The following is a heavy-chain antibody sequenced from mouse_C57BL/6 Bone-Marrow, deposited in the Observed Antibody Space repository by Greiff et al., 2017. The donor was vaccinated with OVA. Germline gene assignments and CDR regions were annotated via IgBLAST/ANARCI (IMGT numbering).Heavy chain of an antibody. V-gene: IGHV1-85*01. D-gene: IGHD2-5*01. Sequence: QVQLQPSGPELVKPGASVKLSCKASGYTFTSYDLNWVKQRPGQGLEWIGWIYPRDGSTKYNEKFQGKATLTVDTSSSTAYMELHSLTSEDSAVYFCARKSYYSNPGFAYWGQGTLVTVSA. CDR1: GYTFTSYD. CDR3: ARKSYYSNPGFAY. J-gene: IGHJ3*01. CDR2: IYPRDGST.